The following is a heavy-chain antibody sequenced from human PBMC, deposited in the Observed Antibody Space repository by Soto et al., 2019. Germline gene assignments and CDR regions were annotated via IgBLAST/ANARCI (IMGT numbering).Heavy chain of an antibody. D-gene: IGHD3-16*01. CDR1: GFTFSSYG. V-gene: IGHV3-33*01. Sequence: QVHLVECGGGVVQPGRSLRLSCAASGFTFSSYGMHWVRQAPGKGLGWVAFIWHDGGNKFYAESVKVRFTISRDNSKNTLYLQMTTLTAEDTAMYYCARDGDVNTGFGKDYWGQGTLGTVSS. J-gene: IGHJ4*02. CDR3: ARDGDVNTGFGKDY. CDR2: IWHDGGNK.